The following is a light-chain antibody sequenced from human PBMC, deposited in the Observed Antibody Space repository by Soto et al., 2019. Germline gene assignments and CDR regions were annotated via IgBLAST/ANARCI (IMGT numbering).Light chain of an antibody. Sequence: QSVLTQPPSASGSPGQSVTISCTGTSSDVGGYNYVSWYQQHPGKAPKVMIYEVIKRPPGVPDRFSGSKSGNTASLTVSGLQAEDEADYYCSSYAGSINFEVFGGGTKLTVL. CDR2: EVI. CDR3: SSYAGSINFEV. V-gene: IGLV2-8*01. CDR1: SSDVGGYNY. J-gene: IGLJ2*01.